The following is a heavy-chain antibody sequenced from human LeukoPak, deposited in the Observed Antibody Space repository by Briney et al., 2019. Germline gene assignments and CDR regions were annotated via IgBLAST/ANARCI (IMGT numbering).Heavy chain of an antibody. CDR3: ARSVDYDFWSGYYGHFDY. V-gene: IGHV4-59*08. CDR2: IYYSGST. D-gene: IGHD3-3*01. CDR1: GGSISSYY. Sequence: SETLSLTCTVSGGSISSYYWSWIRQPPGKGLEWIGYIYYSGSTNYNPSLKSRVTISVDTSKNQFSLKLSSVTAADTAVYYCARSVDYDFWSGYYGHFDYWGQGTLATVSS. J-gene: IGHJ4*02.